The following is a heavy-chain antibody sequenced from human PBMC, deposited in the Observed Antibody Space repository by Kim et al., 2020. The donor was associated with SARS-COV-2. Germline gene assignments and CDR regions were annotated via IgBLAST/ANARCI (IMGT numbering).Heavy chain of an antibody. D-gene: IGHD5-18*01. J-gene: IGHJ4*02. CDR3: ARDGGYGYAFDY. Sequence: DYAVSVKSRITINPDTSKNQFSLQLNSVTPEDTAVYYCARDGGYGYAFDYWGQGTLVTVSS. V-gene: IGHV6-1*01.